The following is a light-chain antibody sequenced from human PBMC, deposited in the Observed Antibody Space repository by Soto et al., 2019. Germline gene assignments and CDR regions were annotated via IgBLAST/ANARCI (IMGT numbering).Light chain of an antibody. CDR1: SSDIGGYKY. CDR2: DVS. J-gene: IGLJ2*01. V-gene: IGLV2-14*03. Sequence: QSVLTQPASVSGSPGQSITISCIGTSSDIGGYKYVSWYQQHPGKAPKLMIYDVSNRPSGVSNRFSGSKSGNTASLTISGLQAEDEADYYCSSYTNSGALVVFGGGTQLTVL. CDR3: SSYTNSGALVV.